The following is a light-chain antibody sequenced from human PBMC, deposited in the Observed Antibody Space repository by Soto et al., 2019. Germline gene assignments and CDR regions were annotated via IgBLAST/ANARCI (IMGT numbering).Light chain of an antibody. CDR2: SAS. J-gene: IGKJ2*03. Sequence: IQMTQSPSSLSASVGDRVSITCRASQHINSFLNWYQQKPGEAPKLLIYSASRLQDGVPSRFSGIGSGTDFTHTISSLQPEDFATYYCQQSYTTPRFSFGPGTKGDIK. CDR3: QQSYTTPRFS. CDR1: QHINSF. V-gene: IGKV1-39*01.